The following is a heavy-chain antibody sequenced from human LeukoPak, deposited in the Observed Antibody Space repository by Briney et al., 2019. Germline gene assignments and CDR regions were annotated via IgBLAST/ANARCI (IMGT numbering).Heavy chain of an antibody. CDR3: ASLGLTYYYDSSGYYFRCFGSGGEFDY. CDR1: GFTFSSYA. D-gene: IGHD3-22*01. V-gene: IGHV3-23*01. Sequence: GSLRLSCAASGFTFSSYAMSWVRQAPGKGLEWVSAISGSGGSTYYADSVKGRFTISRDNSKDTLYLQMNSLRAEDTAVYYCASLGLTYYYDSSGYYFRCFGSGGEFDYWGQGTLVTVSS. J-gene: IGHJ4*02. CDR2: ISGSGGST.